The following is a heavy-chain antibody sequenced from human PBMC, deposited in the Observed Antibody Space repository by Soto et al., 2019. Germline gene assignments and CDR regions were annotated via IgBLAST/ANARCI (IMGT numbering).Heavy chain of an antibody. CDR3: ARGGGSSCYARWFGP. V-gene: IGHV4-34*01. CDR2: INHSGST. J-gene: IGHJ5*02. CDR1: GGSFSGYD. Sequence: QVQLQQWGAGLLKPSETLSLTCAVYGGSFSGYDWSWIRQPPGKGLEWIGEINHSGSTNYNPSLKSRLPISVDTSKSQFSLKRSPVPVADTAVYYCARGGGSSCYARWFGPRGPGTLVSVS. D-gene: IGHD6-13*01.